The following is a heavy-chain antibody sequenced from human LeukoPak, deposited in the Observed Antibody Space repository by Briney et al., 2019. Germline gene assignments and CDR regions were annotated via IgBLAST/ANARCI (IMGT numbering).Heavy chain of an antibody. CDR3: ARLAYYYDSSGYGSVIVPDNSGAFDI. CDR1: GYTFTSYG. Sequence: GASVKVSCKASGYTFTSYGISWVRQAPGQGLEWMGWISANNGTTNYAQKLQGRVTMTTDTSTSTAYMELRSLRSDDTAVYYCARLAYYYDSSGYGSVIVPDNSGAFDIWGQGTMVTVSS. D-gene: IGHD3-22*01. J-gene: IGHJ3*02. CDR2: ISANNGTT. V-gene: IGHV1-18*01.